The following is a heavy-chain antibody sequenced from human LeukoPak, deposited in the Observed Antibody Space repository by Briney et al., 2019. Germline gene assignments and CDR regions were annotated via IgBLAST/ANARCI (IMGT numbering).Heavy chain of an antibody. CDR3: ARHNYDDYVFDI. Sequence: SETLSLTCTVSGGSLSSYYFSWIRQSPGKGLEWVAYINYSGSASYNPSLKSRVTMSVDTSKQFSLSLSSVTAADTAVYYCARHNYDDYVFDIWGQGTKVTVSS. D-gene: IGHD4-17*01. J-gene: IGHJ3*02. V-gene: IGHV4-59*08. CDR1: GGSLSSYY. CDR2: INYSGSA.